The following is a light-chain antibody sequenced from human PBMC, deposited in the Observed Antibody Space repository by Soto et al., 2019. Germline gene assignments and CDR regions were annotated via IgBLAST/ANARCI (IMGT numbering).Light chain of an antibody. Sequence: DIQMTQSPSTLSGSVGDRFTITCRASQSIVRWMAWYQQRPGKAPKLLIYAASSLQSGVPSRFSGSGSGTDFTLTISSLQPEDCATYYCLQDYNYPPTFGPGTKVDIK. CDR1: QSIVRW. V-gene: IGKV1-5*01. CDR2: AAS. J-gene: IGKJ1*01. CDR3: LQDYNYPPT.